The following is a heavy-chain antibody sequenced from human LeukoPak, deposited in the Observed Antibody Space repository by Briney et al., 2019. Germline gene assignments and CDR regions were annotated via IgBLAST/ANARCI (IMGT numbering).Heavy chain of an antibody. V-gene: IGHV1-69*01. Sequence: SVKVSCKASGGTFSSYAISWVRQAPGQGLEWMGGFIPILGTAKYAQKLQGRVTITADESTSTGYMELSSLRYEDTAVYYCARGLYCSSSTSCYDYGMDVWGQGTTVTVSS. J-gene: IGHJ6*02. D-gene: IGHD2-2*01. CDR3: ARGLYCSSSTSCYDYGMDV. CDR2: FIPILGTA. CDR1: GGTFSSYA.